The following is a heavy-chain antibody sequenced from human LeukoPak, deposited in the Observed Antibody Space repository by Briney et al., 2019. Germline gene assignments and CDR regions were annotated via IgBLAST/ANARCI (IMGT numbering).Heavy chain of an antibody. CDR1: GFTFSDYY. D-gene: IGHD4-11*01. V-gene: IGHV3-11*04. J-gene: IGHJ3*02. CDR3: ASALYSNYEGDAFDI. Sequence: PGGSLRLSCAASGFTFSDYYMSWIRQAPGKGLEWVSYISSSGSTIYYADSVKGRFTISRDNAKNSLYLQMNSLRAEDTAVYYCASALYSNYEGDAFDIWGQGTMVTVSS. CDR2: ISSSGSTI.